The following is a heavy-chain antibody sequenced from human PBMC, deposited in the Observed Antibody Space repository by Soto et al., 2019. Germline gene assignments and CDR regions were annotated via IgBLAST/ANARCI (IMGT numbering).Heavy chain of an antibody. D-gene: IGHD2-21*01. J-gene: IGHJ6*02. CDR2: ISVFNGDT. Sequence: ASVKVSCKAIGYTSSSYGINWVRQAPGQGLEWMGWISVFNGDTKYAQKFQGRVAITKDPGTSTAHMELRSLRSDDAAVYFCATKGDHKDDAPYYYGWDVWGQGTTVTVSS. CDR3: ATKGDHKDDAPYYYGWDV. CDR1: GYTSSSYG. V-gene: IGHV1-18*01.